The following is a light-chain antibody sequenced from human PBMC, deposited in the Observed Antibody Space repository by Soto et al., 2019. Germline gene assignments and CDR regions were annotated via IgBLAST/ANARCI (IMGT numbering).Light chain of an antibody. V-gene: IGKV1-5*01. CDR3: QQYDVDSGT. Sequence: DSQMTQSPSTLSSFVGDRVTITWRASQSIGVWLAWYHQKPGKAPKLLINDASNLQTGVPSRFSGSGSGTEFPLTISSLQPDDFATYYCQQYDVDSGTFGHGTRLEIK. J-gene: IGKJ5*01. CDR2: DAS. CDR1: QSIGVW.